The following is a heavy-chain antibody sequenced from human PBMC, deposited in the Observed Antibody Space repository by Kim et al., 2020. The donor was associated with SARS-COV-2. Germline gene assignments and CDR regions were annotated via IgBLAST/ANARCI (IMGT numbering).Heavy chain of an antibody. D-gene: IGHD3-16*01. CDR3: ARVHYVWGNGWYYFDY. CDR1: GFTFSSYG. V-gene: IGHV3-7*01. J-gene: IGHJ4*01. Sequence: GGSLRLSCAASGFTFSSYGMSWVRQAPGKGLEWVANIRQSGGEKYYVDSVKGRFTISRDNAKNSLYLQMNSLRAEDTAVYYCARVHYVWGNGWYYFDYWG. CDR2: IRQSGGEK.